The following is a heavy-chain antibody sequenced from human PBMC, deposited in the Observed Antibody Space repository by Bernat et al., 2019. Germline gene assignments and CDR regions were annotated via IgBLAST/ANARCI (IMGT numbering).Heavy chain of an antibody. CDR2: INSDGSST. J-gene: IGHJ4*02. CDR1: GFTFSSYW. CDR3: ARGVYCSGGSCYSPGFDY. V-gene: IGHV3-74*01. D-gene: IGHD2-15*01. Sequence: EVQLVESGGGLVQPGGSLRLSCAASGFTFSSYWMHWVRQAPGKGLVWVSRINSDGSSTSYADSLKGRFTISRDNAKNTLYLQMNSLRAEDTAVYYCARGVYCSGGSCYSPGFDYWGQGTLVTVSS.